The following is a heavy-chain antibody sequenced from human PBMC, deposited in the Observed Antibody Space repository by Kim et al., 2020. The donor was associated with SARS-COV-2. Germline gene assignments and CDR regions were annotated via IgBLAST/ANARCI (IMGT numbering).Heavy chain of an antibody. J-gene: IGHJ3*02. Sequence: TYYNPSLTSRVTISVDTSKNQFSLKLSSVTAADTAVYYCARVVNSAAFDIWGQGTMVTVSS. V-gene: IGHV4-31*02. D-gene: IGHD1-1*01. CDR3: ARVVNSAAFDI. CDR2: T.